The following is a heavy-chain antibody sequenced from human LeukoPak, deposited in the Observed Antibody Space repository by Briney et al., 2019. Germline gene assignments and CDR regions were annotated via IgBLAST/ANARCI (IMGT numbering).Heavy chain of an antibody. CDR1: GYTFISYG. D-gene: IGHD6-25*01. J-gene: IGHJ4*02. CDR2: IGRNNGNT. V-gene: IGHV1-18*01. CDR3: ARDRGDYYFDY. Sequence: GASVKVSCKASGYTFISYGITWVRQAPGQGLEWMGWIGRNNGNTKFAQKFQGRVTMTTGTSTTTAYMELRSPRSDDTAVYFCARDRGDYYFDYWGQGTLVSVSS.